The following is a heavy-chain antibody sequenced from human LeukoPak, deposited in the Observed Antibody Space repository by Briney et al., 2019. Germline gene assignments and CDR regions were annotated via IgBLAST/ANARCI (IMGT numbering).Heavy chain of an antibody. CDR1: GYSFTGYY. J-gene: IGHJ4*02. Sequence: GASVKVSCKASGYSFTGYYMHWVRQAPGQGLEWMGWINPNSGGTNYAQKFQGRVTMTRDTSISTAYMELSRLRSDDTAVSYCARGDSSPYYYFDYWGQGTLVTVSS. CDR2: INPNSGGT. D-gene: IGHD3-22*01. CDR3: ARGDSSPYYYFDY. V-gene: IGHV1-2*02.